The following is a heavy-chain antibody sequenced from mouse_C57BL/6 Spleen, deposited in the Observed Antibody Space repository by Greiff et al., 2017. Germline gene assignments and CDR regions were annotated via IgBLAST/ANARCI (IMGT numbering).Heavy chain of an antibody. J-gene: IGHJ2*01. CDR3: ARDGYYPFDY. CDR2: LYPGSGNT. V-gene: IGHV1-76*01. Sequence: QVQLKESGAELVRPGASVKLSCKASGYTFTDYYINWVKQRPGQGLEWIARLYPGSGNTYYNEKFKGKATLTAEKSSSTAYMQLSSLTSEDSAVYFCARDGYYPFDYWGQGTTLTVSS. D-gene: IGHD2-3*01. CDR1: GYTFTDYY.